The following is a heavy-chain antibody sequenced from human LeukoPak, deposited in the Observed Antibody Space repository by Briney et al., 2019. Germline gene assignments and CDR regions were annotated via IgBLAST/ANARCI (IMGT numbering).Heavy chain of an antibody. CDR1: GGSISSYY. V-gene: IGHV4-59*12. CDR2: IYYSGST. D-gene: IGHD6-19*01. CDR3: ARDGYSSGWAFDY. J-gene: IGHJ4*02. Sequence: SQTLSLTCTVSGGSISSYYWSWIRQPPGKGLEWIGYIYYSGSTYYNPSLKSRVTISVDRSKNQFSLKLSSVTAADTAVYYCARDGYSSGWAFDYWGQGTLVTVSS.